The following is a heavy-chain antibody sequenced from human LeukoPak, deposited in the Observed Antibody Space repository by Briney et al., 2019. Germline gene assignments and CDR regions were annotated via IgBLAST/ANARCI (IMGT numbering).Heavy chain of an antibody. J-gene: IGHJ3*01. CDR1: GFTFSRYW. D-gene: IGHD2-2*01. CDR3: ARADLPTAISARAFDF. Sequence: GGSLRLSCAASGFTFSRYWMHWVRQAPGKGLVWVSLINSDGSSTIYADSVKGRFTISRDNSKNTLYLQMNSLRAEDTAVYYCARADLPTAISARAFDFWGQGTMVTVSS. CDR2: INSDGSST. V-gene: IGHV3-74*01.